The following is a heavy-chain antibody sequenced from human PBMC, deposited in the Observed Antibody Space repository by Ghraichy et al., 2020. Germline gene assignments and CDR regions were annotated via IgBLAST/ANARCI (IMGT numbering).Heavy chain of an antibody. D-gene: IGHD3-16*01. J-gene: IGHJ3*02. V-gene: IGHV3-20*01. CDR1: GFTFDDYG. CDR3: ARGEDAFDI. CDR2: INWNGGST. Sequence: GESLNISCAASGFTFDDYGMSWVRQAPGKGLEWVSGINWNGGSTGYADSVKGRFTISRDNAKNSLYLQMNSLRAEDTALYHCARGEDAFDIWGQGTMVTVSS.